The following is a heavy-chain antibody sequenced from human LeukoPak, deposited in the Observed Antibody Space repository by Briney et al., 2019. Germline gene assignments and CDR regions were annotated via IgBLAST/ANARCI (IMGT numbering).Heavy chain of an antibody. Sequence: ASVKVSCKASGYTFTGYYMHWVRQAPGQGLEWMGWINPNSGGTNYAQKFQGRVTMTRDTSISTAYMELSRLRSDDTAVYYCARAGYCSRTSCSDAFEIWGQGTMVTVSS. CDR3: ARAGYCSRTSCSDAFEI. D-gene: IGHD2-2*03. V-gene: IGHV1-2*02. J-gene: IGHJ3*02. CDR2: INPNSGGT. CDR1: GYTFTGYY.